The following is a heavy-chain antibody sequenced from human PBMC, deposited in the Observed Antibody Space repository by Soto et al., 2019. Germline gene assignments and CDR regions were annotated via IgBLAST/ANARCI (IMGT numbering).Heavy chain of an antibody. CDR2: IFSSGST. D-gene: IGHD5-12*01. Sequence: LSLTCTVSGGSINTFYWSWVRQPAGKGLEWIGRIFSSGSTSFNPSLESRVAMSVDTSKNHFSLNLSSVPAADMAVYYCAREGSYSAYNFAHGIQLWSFEFWGQVALVAVSS. CDR3: AREGSYSAYNFAHGIQLWSFEF. CDR1: GGSINTFY. V-gene: IGHV4-4*07. J-gene: IGHJ4*02.